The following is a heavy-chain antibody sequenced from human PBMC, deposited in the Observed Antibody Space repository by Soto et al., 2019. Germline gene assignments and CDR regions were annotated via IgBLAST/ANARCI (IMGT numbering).Heavy chain of an antibody. D-gene: IGHD2-2*01. CDR1: GFTFSSYG. CDR2: ISYDGSNK. Sequence: GGSLRLSCAASGFTFSSYGMHWVRQAPGKGLEWVAVISYDGSNKYYADSVKGRFTISRDNSKNTLYLQMNSLRAEDTAVYYCAKGYCSSTSCYHFDYWGQGTLVTVSS. CDR3: AKGYCSSTSCYHFDY. V-gene: IGHV3-30*18. J-gene: IGHJ4*02.